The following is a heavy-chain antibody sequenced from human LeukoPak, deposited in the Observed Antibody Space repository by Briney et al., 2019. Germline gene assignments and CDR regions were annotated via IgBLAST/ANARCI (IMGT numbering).Heavy chain of an antibody. Sequence: ASVKVSCKASGYTFTCYYMHWVRQAPGQGLEWMGWINPNSGSTNYAQKFQGRVTMTRDTSISTAYMELSRLRSDDTGVYYCARVHILTGYYAELDYWGQGTLVTVSS. CDR2: INPNSGST. V-gene: IGHV1-2*02. CDR1: GYTFTCYY. D-gene: IGHD3-9*01. J-gene: IGHJ4*02. CDR3: ARVHILTGYYAELDY.